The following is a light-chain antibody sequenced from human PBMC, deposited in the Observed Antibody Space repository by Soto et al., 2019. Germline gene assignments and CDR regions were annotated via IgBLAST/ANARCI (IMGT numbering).Light chain of an antibody. CDR1: QGISHY. CDR3: QKYNSAPRT. J-gene: IGKJ1*01. V-gene: IGKV1-27*01. Sequence: DIQMTQSTSSLSASVGDRVTITCRASQGISHYLAWYQQKPGKVPKLLIYAASTLQSGVPSRFSGSGSGTDFTLTISSLQPEDVATYFCQKYNSAPRTFGQGTKGEIK. CDR2: AAS.